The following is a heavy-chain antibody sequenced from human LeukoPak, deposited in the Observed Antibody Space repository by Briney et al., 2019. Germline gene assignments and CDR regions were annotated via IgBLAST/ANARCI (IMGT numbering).Heavy chain of an antibody. CDR3: ANSIDFDYGDYYFDY. J-gene: IGHJ4*02. V-gene: IGHV4-61*02. CDR1: GDSISSGDYY. D-gene: IGHD4-17*01. CDR2: ISSSGST. Sequence: SETLSLTCTVSGDSISSGDYYWSWIRQPAGKGLEWIGRISSSGSTNYNPSLKSRVTISVDTSRNQFSLKLSSVTAADTAVYYCANSIDFDYGDYYFDYWGQGALVTISS.